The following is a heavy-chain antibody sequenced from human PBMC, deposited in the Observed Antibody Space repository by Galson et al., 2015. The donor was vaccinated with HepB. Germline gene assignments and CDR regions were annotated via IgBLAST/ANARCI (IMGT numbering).Heavy chain of an antibody. Sequence: SVKVSCKASGYNYNNFGMHWVRQAPGQRLEWMGWINAGNGNTKYSQKFQGRVTITRDTSASTAYMELSSLRSEDTAVYYCARGGGIMITFGGVEGTFDYWGQGTLVTVSS. D-gene: IGHD3-16*01. CDR2: INAGNGNT. CDR1: GYNYNNFG. J-gene: IGHJ4*02. CDR3: ARGGGIMITFGGVEGTFDY. V-gene: IGHV1-3*01.